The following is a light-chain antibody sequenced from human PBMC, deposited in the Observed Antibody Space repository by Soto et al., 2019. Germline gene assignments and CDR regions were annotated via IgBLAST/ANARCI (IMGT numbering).Light chain of an antibody. V-gene: IGKV3-20*01. CDR1: ESVKNDF. CDR2: AGS. J-gene: IGKJ4*01. CDR3: QQYGSSPLT. Sequence: EIVLTQSPATLSLSPGERATLSCRASESVKNDFLAWYQQKPGHAPRLLIYAGSYRATGIADRVSGSGSGTDSTLTISRLEPEDFAVYYCQQYGSSPLTFGGGTKVEIK.